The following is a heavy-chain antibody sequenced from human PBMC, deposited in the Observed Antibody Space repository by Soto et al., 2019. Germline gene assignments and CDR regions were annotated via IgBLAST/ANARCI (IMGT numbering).Heavy chain of an antibody. CDR1: GVSFSGYY. CDR3: ARGLKYSSSAGPNWFDP. D-gene: IGHD6-6*01. CDR2: INHSGST. J-gene: IGHJ5*02. Sequence: SETLSLTCAVYGVSFSGYYWSWIRQPPGKGLEWIGEINHSGSTNYNPSLKSRVTISVDTSKNQFSLKLSSVTAADTAVYYCARGLKYSSSAGPNWFDPWGQGTLGTVS. V-gene: IGHV4-34*01.